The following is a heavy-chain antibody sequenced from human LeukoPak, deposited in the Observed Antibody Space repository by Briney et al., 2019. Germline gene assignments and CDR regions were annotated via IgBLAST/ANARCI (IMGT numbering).Heavy chain of an antibody. CDR2: INHSGST. V-gene: IGHV4-34*01. D-gene: IGHD3-10*01. J-gene: IGHJ6*02. Sequence: SEPLSLTCAFYGRSFSGYYWCWIRQPPGRGLEWIGEINHSGSTNYNPSLKSRVTISVDTSKNQFSLKLSSVTAADTAVYYCARGRGSGSPKYYYYYGMDVWGQGTTVTVSS. CDR1: GRSFSGYY. CDR3: ARGRGSGSPKYYYYYGMDV.